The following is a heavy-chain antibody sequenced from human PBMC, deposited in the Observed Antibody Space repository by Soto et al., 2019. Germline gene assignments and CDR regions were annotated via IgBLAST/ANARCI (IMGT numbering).Heavy chain of an antibody. CDR3: ARRVSGGYSSSWYDMDDAFDI. CDR1: GGSISSYY. D-gene: IGHD6-13*01. CDR2: IYYSGST. Sequence: SETLSLTCTVSGGSISSYYWSWIRQPPGKGLEWIGYIYYSGSTNYNPSLKSRVTISVDTSKNQFSLKLSSVTAADTAVYYCARRVSGGYSSSWYDMDDAFDIWGQGTMVTVSS. J-gene: IGHJ3*02. V-gene: IGHV4-59*08.